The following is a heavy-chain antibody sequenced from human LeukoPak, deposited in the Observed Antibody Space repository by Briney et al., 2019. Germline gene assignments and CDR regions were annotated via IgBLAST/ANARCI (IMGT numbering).Heavy chain of an antibody. Sequence: PSETLSHTCTVSGGSISSYYWSWIRQPAGKGLEWIGRIYTSGSTNYNPSLKSRVTMSVDTSKNQFSLKLSSVTAADTAVYYCAREYCSGGSCYFDYWGQGTLVTVSS. D-gene: IGHD2-15*01. J-gene: IGHJ4*02. CDR1: GGSISSYY. CDR3: AREYCSGGSCYFDY. V-gene: IGHV4-4*07. CDR2: IYTSGST.